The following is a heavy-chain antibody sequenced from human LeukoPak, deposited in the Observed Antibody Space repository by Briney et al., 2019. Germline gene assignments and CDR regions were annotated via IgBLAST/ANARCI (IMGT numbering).Heavy chain of an antibody. V-gene: IGHV3-23*01. J-gene: IGHJ4*02. CDR3: ARDTQIAAAGIAAGY. CDR1: GFTFSSYA. CDR2: ISGSGGST. Sequence: GASLRLSYAASGFTFSSYAMSWVRQAPGKGLEWVSAISGSGGSTYYADSVKGRFTISRDNSKNTLYLQMNSLRAEDTAVYYCARDTQIAAAGIAAGYWGQGTLVTVSS. D-gene: IGHD6-13*01.